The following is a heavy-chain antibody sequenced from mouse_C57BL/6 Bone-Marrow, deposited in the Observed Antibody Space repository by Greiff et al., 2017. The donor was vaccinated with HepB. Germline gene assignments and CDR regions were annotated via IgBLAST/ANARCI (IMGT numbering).Heavy chain of an antibody. CDR2: IYWDDDK. D-gene: IGHD2-5*01. CDR1: GFSLSTSGMG. CDR3: ARGRPDSNYVDWYFDV. J-gene: IGHJ1*03. V-gene: IGHV8-12*01. Sequence: QVTLKESGPGILQSSQTLSLTCSFSGFSLSTSGMGVSWLRQPSGKGLEWLAYIYWDDDKRYNPSLKSGLTISKDTPRNQVFLKITSVDTARPPTDYWARGRPDSNYVDWYFDVWGTGTTVTVSS.